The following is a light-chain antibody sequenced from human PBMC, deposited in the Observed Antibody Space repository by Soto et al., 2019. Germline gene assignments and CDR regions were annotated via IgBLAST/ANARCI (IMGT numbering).Light chain of an antibody. Sequence: QSVLTQPPSASGTPGQRVTISCSGSSSNIGSNTGDWYQKLPGTAPNLLIYNNNQRPSGVPDRFSGSKSGTSASLAISGLQSEDEADYYCAAWDDSLNGVVFGGGTKLTVL. CDR1: SSNIGSNT. CDR3: AAWDDSLNGVV. J-gene: IGLJ2*01. CDR2: NNN. V-gene: IGLV1-44*01.